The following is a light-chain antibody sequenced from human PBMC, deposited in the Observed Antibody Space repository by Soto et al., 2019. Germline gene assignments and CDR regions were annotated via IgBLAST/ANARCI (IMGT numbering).Light chain of an antibody. J-gene: IGKJ1*01. V-gene: IGKV2-30*01. CDR2: KVS. Sequence: VLAQHPLSLRLHLVQPASNSCLSSQSLLYRDGNTHLSWFHQRPGQSPRLLIYKVSNRDSGVPDRFSGSGSGTYFTLQISRVEAEDVGVYYCMQGTHWPPVTFGQGTKVDIK. CDR3: MQGTHWPPVT. CDR1: QSLLYRDGNTH.